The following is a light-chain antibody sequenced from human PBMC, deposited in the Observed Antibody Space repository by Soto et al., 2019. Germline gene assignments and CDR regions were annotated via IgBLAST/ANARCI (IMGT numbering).Light chain of an antibody. Sequence: DIQITQSTSTLSGSVGYRVTITCRASQTISSWLAWYRQKPGKAHNLLIYKASSLPSAVPSRVSGSGFGTEVTLTISSLQPDEFATYYCQQYKSYSWRFGQGTKV. V-gene: IGKV1-5*03. CDR3: QQYKSYSWR. CDR2: KAS. J-gene: IGKJ1*01. CDR1: QTISSW.